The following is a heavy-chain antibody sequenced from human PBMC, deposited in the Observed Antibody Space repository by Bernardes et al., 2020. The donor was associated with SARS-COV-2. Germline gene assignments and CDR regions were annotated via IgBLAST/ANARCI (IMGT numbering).Heavy chain of an antibody. D-gene: IGHD3-22*01. Sequence: AGSLSLSCAASGFTFNTYGMHWVRRAPGKGLEWVAVIWYDGSTKYYADSVKGRFTISRDNSKNTLYLQMNSLRVEDAAMYYCVRSAFSGGSGYFFDSWGQGTLVTVSS. CDR1: GFTFNTYG. V-gene: IGHV3-33*01. J-gene: IGHJ4*02. CDR3: VRSAFSGGSGYFFDS. CDR2: IWYDGSTK.